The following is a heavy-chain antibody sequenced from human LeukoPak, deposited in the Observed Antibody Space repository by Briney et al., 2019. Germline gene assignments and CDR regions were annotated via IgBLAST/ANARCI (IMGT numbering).Heavy chain of an antibody. CDR3: ARTGYSSSWYDWFDP. V-gene: IGHV1-69*15. Sequence: SVKVSCKASGGTFSSYAISWVRQAPGQGLEWMGRIIPIFGTANYAQKFQGRVTITADESTSTAYMELSSLRSEDTAVYYCARTGYSSSWYDWFDPWGQGTLVTVSS. CDR2: IIPIFGTA. D-gene: IGHD6-13*01. J-gene: IGHJ5*02. CDR1: GGTFSSYA.